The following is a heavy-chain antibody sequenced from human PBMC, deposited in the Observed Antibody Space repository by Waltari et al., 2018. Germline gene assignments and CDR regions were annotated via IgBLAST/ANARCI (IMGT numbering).Heavy chain of an antibody. CDR1: GFTFSSYN. V-gene: IGHV3-21*01. Sequence: EVQLVESGGGLVKPGGSLRLSCAASGFTFSSYNMNWVRQAPGKGLEWFSSISSSSSDTHYADSVKGRFTISRDNAKNSLYLQMNSLRAEDTAVYYCATGGWGFYLDYWGQGTLVTVSS. D-gene: IGHD7-27*01. J-gene: IGHJ4*02. CDR3: ATGGWGFYLDY. CDR2: ISSSSSDT.